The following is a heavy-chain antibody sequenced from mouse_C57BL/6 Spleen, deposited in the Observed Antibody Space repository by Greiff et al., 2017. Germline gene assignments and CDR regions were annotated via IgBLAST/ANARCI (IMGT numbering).Heavy chain of an antibody. CDR1: GYTFTSYW. D-gene: IGHD1-1*01. V-gene: IGHV1-55*01. J-gene: IGHJ4*01. CDR3: ARSVRGYAMDY. Sequence: QVQLQQPGAELVKPGASVKMSCKASGYTFTSYWITWVKQRPGQGLEWIGVIYPGSGSTNYNEKFKSKATLTVDTSYSTAYMQLSSLTSEDSAVYYCARSVRGYAMDYWGQGTSVTVSS. CDR2: IYPGSGST.